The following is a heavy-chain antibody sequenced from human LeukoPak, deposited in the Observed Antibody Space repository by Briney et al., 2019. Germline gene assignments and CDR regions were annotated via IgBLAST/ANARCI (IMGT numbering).Heavy chain of an antibody. CDR2: IYPADSDI. Sequence: RGESLKISCKGSGYSINNYWIGWVRQMPGKGLEWMGIIYPADSDIRYSPSFQGQVTISADKSISTVYLQWSSLKASDTAMYYCARQEYCSGGSCYTWFDPWGQGTLVTVSS. J-gene: IGHJ5*02. D-gene: IGHD2-15*01. CDR1: GYSINNYW. CDR3: ARQEYCSGGSCYTWFDP. V-gene: IGHV5-51*01.